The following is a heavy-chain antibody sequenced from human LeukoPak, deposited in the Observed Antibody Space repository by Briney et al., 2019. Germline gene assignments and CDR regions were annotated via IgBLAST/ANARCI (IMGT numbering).Heavy chain of an antibody. CDR2: IKQDGSEK. J-gene: IGHJ4*02. Sequence: PGGSLRLSCAASGLTFGSYWMTWVRQAPGRGLEWVANIKQDGSEKYYVDCVEGRFTISRDNAKSSLYLQMNTLRAEDMAVYYCARTTYCDYWGQGTLVTVSS. V-gene: IGHV3-7*01. D-gene: IGHD2/OR15-2a*01. CDR3: ARTTYCDY. CDR1: GLTFGSYW.